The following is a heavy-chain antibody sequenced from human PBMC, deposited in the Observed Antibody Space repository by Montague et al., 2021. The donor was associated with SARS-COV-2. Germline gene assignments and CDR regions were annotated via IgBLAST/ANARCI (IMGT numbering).Heavy chain of an antibody. Sequence: SETLSLTCAVYGGSFSGYYWSWIRQPPGKGLEWIGEINHSGSTNYNPSLKSRVTISVDTSKSQFSLNMSSVTAADTAVYYCARVRPVPAAMRIFTMGRSYYGMDVWGQGTTVTVSS. CDR3: ARVRPVPAAMRIFTMGRSYYGMDV. J-gene: IGHJ6*02. CDR1: GGSFSGYY. D-gene: IGHD2-2*01. V-gene: IGHV4-34*01. CDR2: INHSGST.